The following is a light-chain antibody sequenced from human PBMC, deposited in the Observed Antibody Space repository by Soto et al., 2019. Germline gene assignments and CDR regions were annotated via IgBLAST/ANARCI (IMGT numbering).Light chain of an antibody. Sequence: EIVLTQCPCTLSWSPGARATLSCRSSQSAYSSYLSWYQQKPGQAPRLLIYGASNRATGIPDRFSGSGSGTDFTLTISGLEPEDFAVYYCQQYGTSLFTFGGGTKVDIK. J-gene: IGKJ4*01. CDR3: QQYGTSLFT. CDR2: GAS. V-gene: IGKV3-20*01. CDR1: QSAYSSY.